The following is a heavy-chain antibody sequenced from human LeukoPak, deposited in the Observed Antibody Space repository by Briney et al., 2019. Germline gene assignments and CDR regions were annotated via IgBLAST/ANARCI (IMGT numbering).Heavy chain of an antibody. CDR3: AKYKWELLYYFDY. V-gene: IGHV3-23*01. CDR2: ISGSGGST. Sequence: GGSLRLSCAASGFTFSSYAMSWVRQAPGKGLEWVSAISGSGGSTYYAGSVKGRFTISRDNSKNTLYLQMNSLRAEDTAVYYCAKYKWELLYYFDYWGQGTLVTVSS. J-gene: IGHJ4*02. CDR1: GFTFSSYA. D-gene: IGHD1-26*01.